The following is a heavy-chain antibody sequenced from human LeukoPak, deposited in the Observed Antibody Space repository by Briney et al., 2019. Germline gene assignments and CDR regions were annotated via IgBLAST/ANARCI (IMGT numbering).Heavy chain of an antibody. CDR3: ARGNIAAAGWFDP. CDR2: IIPILGIA. D-gene: IGHD6-13*01. V-gene: IGHV1-69*04. CDR1: GGTLSSYA. Sequence: SVKVSCKASGGTLSSYAISWVRQAPGQGLEWMGRIIPILGIANYAQKFQGRVTITADKSTSTAYMELSSLRSEDTAVYYCARGNIAAAGWFDPWGQGTLVTVSS. J-gene: IGHJ5*02.